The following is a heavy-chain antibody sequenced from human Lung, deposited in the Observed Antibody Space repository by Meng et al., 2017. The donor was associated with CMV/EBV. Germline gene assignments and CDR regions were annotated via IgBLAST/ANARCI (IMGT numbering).Heavy chain of an antibody. CDR2: LSSDGRNS. Sequence: LSCAGSGVDFGDFGMAWVRQVPGKGLEWVALLSSDGRNSFYSASVKGRFAISRDNSQKTVHLQMNSLESEDTAVYYCAKRNMWHFDYWGQGTLVTVSS. CDR3: AKRNMWHFDY. V-gene: IGHV3-30*18. CDR1: GVDFGDFG. J-gene: IGHJ4*02. D-gene: IGHD2/OR15-2a*01.